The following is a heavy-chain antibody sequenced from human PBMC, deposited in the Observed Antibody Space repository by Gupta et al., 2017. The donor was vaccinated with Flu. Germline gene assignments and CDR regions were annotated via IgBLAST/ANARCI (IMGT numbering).Heavy chain of an antibody. Sequence: QMRMVESGGDVVQPGSSMTLACSVSGFSLGGFGMQWVRQSPGKGLEWLASISFDGKNSYYADSVKGRFTISRDNSGNSVYLRVSSLRSDDTGVYYCAKDFSYSTTWMWFDPQGKGTLVTVS. CDR1: GFSLGGFG. D-gene: IGHD2/OR15-2a*01. CDR3: AKDFSYSTTWMWFDP. V-gene: IGHV3-30*18. J-gene: IGHJ5*02. CDR2: ISFDGKNS.